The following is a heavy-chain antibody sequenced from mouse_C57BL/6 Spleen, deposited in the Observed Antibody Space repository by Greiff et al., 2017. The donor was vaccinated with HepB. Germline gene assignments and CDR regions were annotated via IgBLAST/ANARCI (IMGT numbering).Heavy chain of an antibody. CDR3: TTNDGSENYYAMDY. Sequence: EVKLQESGAELVRPGASVKLSCTASGFNIKDYYMHWVKQRPEQGLEWIGRIDPEDGDTEYAPKFQGKATMTADTSSNTAYLQLSSLTSEDTAVYYCTTNDGSENYYAMDYWGQGTSVTVSS. D-gene: IGHD1-2*01. CDR2: IDPEDGDT. V-gene: IGHV14-1*01. J-gene: IGHJ4*01. CDR1: GFNIKDYY.